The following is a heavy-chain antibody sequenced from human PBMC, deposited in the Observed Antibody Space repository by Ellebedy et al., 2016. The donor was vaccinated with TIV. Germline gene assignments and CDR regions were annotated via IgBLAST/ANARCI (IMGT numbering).Heavy chain of an antibody. CDR2: ISSSGFTI. D-gene: IGHD5-12*01. V-gene: IGHV3-11*01. CDR3: ARVRGAYSGYVDY. J-gene: IGHJ4*02. Sequence: GGSLRLSCAASGFTFSDYYMSWIRQAPGKGLECVSYISSSGFTIYQADSLKGRFTISRDNAKNSLYLEVNSLRAEDSAVYYCARVRGAYSGYVDYWGQGTLVTVSS. CDR1: GFTFSDYY.